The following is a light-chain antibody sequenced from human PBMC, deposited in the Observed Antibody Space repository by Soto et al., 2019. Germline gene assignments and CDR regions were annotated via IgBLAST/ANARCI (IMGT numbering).Light chain of an antibody. CDR2: GAS. CDR3: QQYDKWSL. CDR1: QSVSRH. Sequence: EIVMTQSPATLSVSPGERATLSCRASQSVSRHLAWYQQKPGQAPRLLIYGASTRATGIPVRFSGGGSGTEFTLTISSLQSEDFAVYYCQQYDKWSLFGQGTRLEMK. J-gene: IGKJ5*01. V-gene: IGKV3-15*01.